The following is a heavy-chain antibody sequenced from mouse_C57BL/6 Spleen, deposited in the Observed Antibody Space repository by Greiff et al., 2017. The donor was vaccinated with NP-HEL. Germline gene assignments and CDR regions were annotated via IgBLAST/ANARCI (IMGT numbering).Heavy chain of an antibody. D-gene: IGHD2-4*01. CDR2: YPGSGNTY. V-gene: IGHV1-83*01. Sequence: VQLQQSGPELVKPGASVKMSCKASGYTFTDYYMHWVKQKPGKGLEWIGEIYPGSGNTYYNEKFKGKATLTADTSSSTAYMQLSSLTSEDSAVYFCARSNYGFAYWGQGTLVTVSA. CDR3: RSNYGFAY. J-gene: IGHJ3*01. CDR1: YTFTDYYM.